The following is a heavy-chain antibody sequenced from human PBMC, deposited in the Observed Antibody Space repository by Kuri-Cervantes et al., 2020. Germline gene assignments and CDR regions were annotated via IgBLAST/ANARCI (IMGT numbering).Heavy chain of an antibody. CDR1: GGSISSYY. Sequence: SETLSLTCTVSGGSISSYYWSWIRQPPGKGLEWIGYIYYSGSTNYNPSLKSRVTISVDTSKNQFSLKLSSVTAADTAVYYCARDDYRVGTDAFDIWGQGTMVTVSS. V-gene: IGHV4-59*01. CDR3: ARDDYRVGTDAFDI. CDR2: IYYSGST. D-gene: IGHD4-11*01. J-gene: IGHJ3*02.